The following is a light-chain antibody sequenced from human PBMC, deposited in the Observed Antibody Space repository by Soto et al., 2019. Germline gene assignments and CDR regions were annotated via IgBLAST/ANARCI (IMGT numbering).Light chain of an antibody. CDR2: EVT. Sequence: QSVLTQPPSASGSPGQSVTISCTGTSSDVGGYNYVSWYQQYPGRAPKLMIYEVTKRPSGVPDRFSGSKSGNTASLTVSGLQXEDEADYYCSSYAASNNFYFVFGGGTKLTVL. CDR1: SSDVGGYNY. J-gene: IGLJ3*02. V-gene: IGLV2-8*01. CDR3: SSYAASNNFYFV.